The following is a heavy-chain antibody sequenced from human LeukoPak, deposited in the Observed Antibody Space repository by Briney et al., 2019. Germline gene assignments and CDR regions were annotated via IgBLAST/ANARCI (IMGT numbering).Heavy chain of an antibody. V-gene: IGHV4-34*01. CDR2: INHSGST. J-gene: IGHJ5*01. D-gene: IGHD6-6*01. Sequence: SSETLSLTCAVYGGSFSGYYWSWIRQPPGKGLEWIGEINHSGSTYYNPSLKSRVTISVDTSKNQFSLKLSSVTAADTAVYYCARCYFIATRLLWFDSWGQGTLVTVSS. CDR1: GGSFSGYY. CDR3: ARCYFIATRLLWFDS.